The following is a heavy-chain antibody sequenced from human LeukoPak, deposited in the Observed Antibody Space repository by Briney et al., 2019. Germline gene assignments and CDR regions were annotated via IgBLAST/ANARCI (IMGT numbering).Heavy chain of an antibody. CDR1: GYSFTNYG. Sequence: GASVKVSCKASGYSFTNYGISWVRQAPGQGLEWMEWISVYNDNANNAQEYQGRVTMTTDTSTSTAYMGLRSLRSDDTAMYYCAREYYDSSGYYLDYWGQGTLVTVSS. CDR3: AREYYDSSGYYLDY. D-gene: IGHD3-22*01. V-gene: IGHV1-18*01. CDR2: ISVYNDNA. J-gene: IGHJ4*02.